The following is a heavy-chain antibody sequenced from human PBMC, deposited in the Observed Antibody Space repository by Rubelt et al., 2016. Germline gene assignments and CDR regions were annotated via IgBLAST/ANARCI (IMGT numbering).Heavy chain of an antibody. CDR2: ISSSSSYI. V-gene: IGHV3-21*01. D-gene: IGHD3-10*01. Sequence: APGKGLEWVSSISSSSSYIYYADSVKGRFTISRDNAKNSLYLQMNSLRAEDTAVYYCARDVIRVRGAFQHWGQGTLVTVSS. CDR3: ARDVIRVRGAFQH. J-gene: IGHJ1*01.